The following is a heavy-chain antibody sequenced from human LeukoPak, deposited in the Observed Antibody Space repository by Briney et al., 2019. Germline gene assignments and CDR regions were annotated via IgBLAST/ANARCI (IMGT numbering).Heavy chain of an antibody. CDR1: GYTFTSYA. J-gene: IGHJ4*02. V-gene: IGHV1-69*13. CDR2: IIPIFGTA. CDR3: ARSWPTAPFDY. Sequence: GASVKVSCKASGYTFTSYAMHWVRQAPGQGLEWMGGIIPIFGTANYAQKFQGRVTITADESTSTAYMELSSLRSEDTAVYYCARSWPTAPFDYWGQGTLVTVSS.